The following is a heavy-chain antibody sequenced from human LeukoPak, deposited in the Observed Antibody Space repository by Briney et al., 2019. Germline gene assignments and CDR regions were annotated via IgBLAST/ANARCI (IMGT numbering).Heavy chain of an antibody. J-gene: IGHJ4*02. CDR2: INPSGGST. Sequence: ASVKVSCKASGYTFTSYYMHWVRQAPGQGPEWMGIINPSGGSTSYAQKFQGRVTMTRDTSTSTVYMELSSLRSEDTAVYYCARGLGRSSSTSWSELYYFDYWGQGTLVTVSS. V-gene: IGHV1-46*01. CDR1: GYTFTSYY. D-gene: IGHD2-2*01. CDR3: ARGLGRSSSTSWSELYYFDY.